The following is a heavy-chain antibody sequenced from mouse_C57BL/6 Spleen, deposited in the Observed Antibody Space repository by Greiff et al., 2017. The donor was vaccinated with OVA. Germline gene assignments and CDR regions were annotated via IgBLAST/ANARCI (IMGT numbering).Heavy chain of an antibody. CDR3: ARSLQGSYGWYFDV. D-gene: IGHD1-1*02. Sequence: QVQLKQSGAELVRPGASVKLSCKASGYTFTDYYINWVKQRPGQGLEWIARIYPGSGNTYYNEKFKGKATLTAEKSSSTAYMQLSSLTSEDSAVYFCARSLQGSYGWYFDVWGTGTTVTVSS. J-gene: IGHJ1*03. CDR2: IYPGSGNT. CDR1: GYTFTDYY. V-gene: IGHV1-76*01.